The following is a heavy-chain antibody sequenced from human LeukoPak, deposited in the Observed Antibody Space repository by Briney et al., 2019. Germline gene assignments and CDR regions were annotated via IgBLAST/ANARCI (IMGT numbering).Heavy chain of an antibody. V-gene: IGHV1-46*01. D-gene: IGHD5-18*01. J-gene: IGHJ4*02. Sequence: ASVKVSCKASGYTFTSYYMHWVRQAPGQGLEWMGIINPSGGSTSYAQKFQGRVTMTRDTSTSTVYMELSSLRSEDTAVYYCARDGKQLWSHSLWDYWGQGTLVTVSS. CDR3: ARDGKQLWSHSLWDY. CDR2: INPSGGST. CDR1: GYTFTSYY.